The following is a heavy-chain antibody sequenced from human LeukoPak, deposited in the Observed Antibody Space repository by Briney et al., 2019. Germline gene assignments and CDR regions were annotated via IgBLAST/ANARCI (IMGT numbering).Heavy chain of an antibody. V-gene: IGHV3-30-3*01. D-gene: IGHD4-17*01. CDR2: ISYDGSNK. J-gene: IGHJ4*02. CDR3: ARDGLY. Sequence: PGRSLRLSCAASGLTFSSYAMHWVRQAPGKGLEWVAVISYDGSNKYYADSVKGRFTISRDNSKNTLYLQMNSLRAEDTAVYYCARDGLYWGQGTLVTVSS. CDR1: GLTFSSYA.